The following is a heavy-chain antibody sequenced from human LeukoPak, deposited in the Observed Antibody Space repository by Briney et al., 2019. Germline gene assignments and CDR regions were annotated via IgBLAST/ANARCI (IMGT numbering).Heavy chain of an antibody. CDR1: GGSISDYY. Sequence: SETLSLTCTVSGGSISDYYWSWIRQPTGKGLEWIGRIYTSGSTAYNPSLKSRATMSADTSKNQVSLKLRSVTAADTAVYYCARGMYSSGWYPPDYWGQGALLTVSS. CDR3: ARGMYSSGWYPPDY. CDR2: IYTSGST. D-gene: IGHD6-19*01. V-gene: IGHV4-4*07. J-gene: IGHJ4*02.